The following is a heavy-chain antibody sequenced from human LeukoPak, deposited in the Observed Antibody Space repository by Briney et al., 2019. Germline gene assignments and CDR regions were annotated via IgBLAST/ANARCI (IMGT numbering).Heavy chain of an antibody. CDR3: ASWLIMVDAIEGYYFDF. Sequence: GVSLRLSCAASGFIFSSHDIHWLRQAPVKGLEWVPLIWYGVFDKLYAVSEKGRFYIYRDIYKHTLYLQMNRLRAEHTAVYYCASWLIMVDAIEGYYFDFWGQGTLVTVSS. D-gene: IGHD2-8*01. CDR1: GFIFSSHD. V-gene: IGHV3-33*01. J-gene: IGHJ4*02. CDR2: IWYGVFDK.